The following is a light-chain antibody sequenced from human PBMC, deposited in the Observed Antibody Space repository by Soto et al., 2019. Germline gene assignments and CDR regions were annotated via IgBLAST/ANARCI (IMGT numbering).Light chain of an antibody. Sequence: EVVMTQSPATLSVSPGERATLSCRASQSVSSDLAWYQHKPGQAPRLLIYGASTRATGIPARFSGRGSGTEFTITISSLQSVDFAVYYCQQYDNWPQTFGQGTKVDIK. CDR2: GAS. CDR3: QQYDNWPQT. J-gene: IGKJ1*01. CDR1: QSVSSD. V-gene: IGKV3-15*01.